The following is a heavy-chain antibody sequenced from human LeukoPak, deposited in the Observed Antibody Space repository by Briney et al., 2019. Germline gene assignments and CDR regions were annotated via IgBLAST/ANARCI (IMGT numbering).Heavy chain of an antibody. CDR1: GFTFSTYA. D-gene: IGHD3-22*01. CDR2: IICSGDST. CDR3: ARDRGRYYDSRGFYWGYYFDY. Sequence: GGSLRLSCAASGFTFSTYAVNWVRRAPGKGLEWVSTIICSGDSTYYSDSVKGRFTISRDNSKDTLYLQMSSVRVDDTAVYYCARDRGRYYDSRGFYWGYYFDYWGQGILVTVST. J-gene: IGHJ4*02. V-gene: IGHV3-23*01.